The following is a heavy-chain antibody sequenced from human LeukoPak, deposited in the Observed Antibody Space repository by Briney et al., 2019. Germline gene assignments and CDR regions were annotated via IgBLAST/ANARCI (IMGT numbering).Heavy chain of an antibody. CDR3: ATSSGYYDFWSGYFPGHYYYYYGMDV. D-gene: IGHD3-3*01. Sequence: GGSLRLSCAASGFTLSSYAMSWVRQAPGKGLEWVSAISGSGGSTYYADSVKGRFTISRDNSKNTLYLQMNSLRAEDTAVYYCATSSGYYDFWSGYFPGHYYYYYGMDVWGQGTTVTVSS. CDR2: ISGSGGST. J-gene: IGHJ6*02. V-gene: IGHV3-23*01. CDR1: GFTLSSYA.